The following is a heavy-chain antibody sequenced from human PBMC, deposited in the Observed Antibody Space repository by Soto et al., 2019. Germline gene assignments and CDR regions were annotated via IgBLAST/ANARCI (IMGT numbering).Heavy chain of an antibody. Sequence: QVQLQESGPGLVKPSQTLSLTCTVSGGSISSGGYYWSWIRQHPGKGLEWIGYIYYSGSTYYNPSLKSRVTISVDTSKNQFPLKVSSVTAADTAVYYCARGGGGDSSGHRVVGYYYGMDVWGQGTTVTVSS. CDR3: ARGGGGDSSGHRVVGYYYGMDV. D-gene: IGHD6-19*01. V-gene: IGHV4-31*03. J-gene: IGHJ6*02. CDR1: GGSISSGGYY. CDR2: IYYSGST.